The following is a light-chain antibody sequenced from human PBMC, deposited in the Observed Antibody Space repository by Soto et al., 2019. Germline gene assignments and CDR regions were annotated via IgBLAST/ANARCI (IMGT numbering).Light chain of an antibody. J-gene: IGLJ1*01. Sequence: QSVLTQPASVSGSPGQSITISCTGSSSDVGRYDLVSWYQQHPGKVPKLIIHEVTKRSSGLSNRFSGSKSGNTASLTISGLQAEDEADYYCCSYAGSSTYVFGTGTKLTVL. V-gene: IGLV2-23*02. CDR3: CSYAGSSTYV. CDR1: SSDVGRYDL. CDR2: EVT.